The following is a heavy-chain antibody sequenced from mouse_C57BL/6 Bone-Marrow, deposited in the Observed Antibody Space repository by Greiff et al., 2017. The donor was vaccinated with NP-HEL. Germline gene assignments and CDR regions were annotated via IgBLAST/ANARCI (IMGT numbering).Heavy chain of an antibody. CDR3: ARGYYSNYVGY. V-gene: IGHV3-6*01. CDR1: GYSITSGYY. D-gene: IGHD2-5*01. Sequence: DVQLQESGPGLVKPSQSLSLTCSVTGYSITSGYYWNWIRQFPGNKLEWMGYISYDGSNNYNPSLQNRISITRDTSKNQFFLKLNSVTTEDTATYYCARGYYSNYVGYWGQGTTLTVSS. CDR2: ISYDGSN. J-gene: IGHJ2*01.